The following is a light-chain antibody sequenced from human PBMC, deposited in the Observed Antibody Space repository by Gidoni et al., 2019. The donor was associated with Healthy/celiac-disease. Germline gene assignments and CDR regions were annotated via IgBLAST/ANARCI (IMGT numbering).Light chain of an antibody. CDR2: SNN. CDR1: SSNIGSNT. Sequence: QSVLTPPPSAPGTPGQRVTISRSGSSSNIGSNTVNWYQQLPGTAPKLLIYSNNQRPSGVPDRFSGSKSGTSASLAISGLQSEDEADYYCAAWDDSLNGWVFGGGTKLTVL. J-gene: IGLJ3*02. V-gene: IGLV1-44*01. CDR3: AAWDDSLNGWV.